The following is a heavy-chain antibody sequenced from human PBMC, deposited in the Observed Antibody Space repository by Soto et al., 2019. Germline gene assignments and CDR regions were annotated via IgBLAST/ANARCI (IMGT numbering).Heavy chain of an antibody. Sequence: QVQLQESGPGVVKPSQTLSLTCTVSGGSFSSGSYCWSWIRQHPGKGLEWIGYICYSGSTYYNPSLKSRVTMSADTSKNQFSLKLSSVTAADTAVYYCAVAMTTVTTDDYWGQGTLVTVSS. CDR3: AVAMTTVTTDDY. CDR1: GGSFSSGSYC. CDR2: ICYSGST. J-gene: IGHJ4*02. D-gene: IGHD4-17*01. V-gene: IGHV4-31*03.